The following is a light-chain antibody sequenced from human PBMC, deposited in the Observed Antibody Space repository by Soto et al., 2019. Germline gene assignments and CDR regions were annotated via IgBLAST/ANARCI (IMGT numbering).Light chain of an antibody. CDR1: QTVLYSSNAKNY. CDR2: WAS. CDR3: QQYYSRPLT. Sequence: DIVMTQSPDSLAVSLGERATIHCQSSQTVLYSSNAKNYLAWYQQKPGQPPKLLIYWASTRESGVPDRFSGSGSGTDFTLAISSLQAEEVAIYFCQQYYSRPLTFGGGTKVDIK. J-gene: IGKJ4*01. V-gene: IGKV4-1*01.